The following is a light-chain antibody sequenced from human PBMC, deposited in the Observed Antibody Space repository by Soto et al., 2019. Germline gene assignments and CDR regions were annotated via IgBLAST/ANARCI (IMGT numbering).Light chain of an antibody. CDR2: GAS. V-gene: IGKV3-20*01. J-gene: IGKJ5*01. Sequence: EIVLTQSPGTLSLSPGDRATLSCRASQTVSNNYLAWCQQKPGQAPRVIMYGASRRATGIPDRFSGGGSGTDFTLTSSRLEPEDFAVYFCQQYADPPTTFGQGTRLEIK. CDR3: QQYADPPTT. CDR1: QTVSNNY.